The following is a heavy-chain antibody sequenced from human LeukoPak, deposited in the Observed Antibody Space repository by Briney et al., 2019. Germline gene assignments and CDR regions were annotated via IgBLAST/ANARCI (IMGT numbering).Heavy chain of an antibody. J-gene: IGHJ4*02. CDR1: GGSISSSSYY. CDR3: ARPRGVRGVNQGRFDY. D-gene: IGHD3-10*01. Sequence: SETLSLTCTVSGGSISSSSYYWGWIRQPPGKGLEWIGSMYYSGNTYYNPSLKSRVTISVDTSKNQFSLKLSSVTAADTAVYYCARPRGVRGVNQGRFDYWGQGTLVTVSS. CDR2: MYYSGNT. V-gene: IGHV4-39*07.